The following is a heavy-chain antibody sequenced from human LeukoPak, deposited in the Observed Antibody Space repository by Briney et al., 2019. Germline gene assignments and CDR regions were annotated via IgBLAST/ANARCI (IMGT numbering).Heavy chain of an antibody. CDR3: ARGGSQFDY. CDR1: GGSVSNDY. J-gene: IGHJ4*02. CDR2: IQYRGST. V-gene: IGHV4-59*02. D-gene: IGHD5-12*01. Sequence: SETLSLTCSVSGGSVSNDYWSWIRQTPEKGLEWIAYIQYRGSTFYNPSLRSRVTISPDTSKNQFSLELASVTAADTAVYYCARGGSQFDYWGQGALVTVSS.